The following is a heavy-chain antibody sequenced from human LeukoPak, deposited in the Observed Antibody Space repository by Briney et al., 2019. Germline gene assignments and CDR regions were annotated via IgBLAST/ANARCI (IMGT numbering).Heavy chain of an antibody. Sequence: SETLSLTCAVYGGSFSGYSWSWIRQPPGKGLEWIGEINHSGSTNYNPSLKSRVTMSVDTSKNQFSLNLSSVTAADTAVYYCARSGIIGPVDVWGKGTTVTVSS. J-gene: IGHJ6*04. V-gene: IGHV4-34*01. CDR1: GGSFSGYS. D-gene: IGHD1-14*01. CDR3: ARSGIIGPVDV. CDR2: INHSGST.